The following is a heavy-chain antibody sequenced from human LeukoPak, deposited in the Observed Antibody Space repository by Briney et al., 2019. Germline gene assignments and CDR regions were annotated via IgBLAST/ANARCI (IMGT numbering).Heavy chain of an antibody. Sequence: PGGSLRLSCAASGFTFSSYGMHWVRQAPGKGLEWVAVISYDGSNKYYADSVKGRFTISRDNSKNSLYLQMNSVRDEDTAVYYCAGGGSNYLDYRDWGQGTLVTVSS. CDR3: AGGGSNYLDYRD. CDR1: GFTFSSYG. V-gene: IGHV3-30*03. D-gene: IGHD4-11*01. J-gene: IGHJ4*02. CDR2: ISYDGSNK.